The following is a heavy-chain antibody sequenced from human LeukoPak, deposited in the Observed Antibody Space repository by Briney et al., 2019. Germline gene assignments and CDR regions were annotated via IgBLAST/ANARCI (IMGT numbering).Heavy chain of an antibody. J-gene: IGHJ4*02. D-gene: IGHD5-18*01. CDR2: ISSDGSNK. Sequence: GGSLRLSCAASGFTFSSYGMHWVRQAPGKGLEWVAVISSDGSNKYYADYVKGRFTISRDNSKNTLYLQMSSLRAEDTAVYYCAKGLLSRHSYGNDSIDYWGQGTLVTVSS. V-gene: IGHV3-30*18. CDR1: GFTFSSYG. CDR3: AKGLLSRHSYGNDSIDY.